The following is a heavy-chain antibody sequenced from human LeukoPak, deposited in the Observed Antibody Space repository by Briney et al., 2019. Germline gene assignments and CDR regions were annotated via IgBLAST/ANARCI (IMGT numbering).Heavy chain of an antibody. J-gene: IGHJ3*02. D-gene: IGHD5-18*01. V-gene: IGHV3-30*18. CDR1: GFTFSSYG. CDR3: AKARDTYGYPEDAFDI. CDR2: ISYDGSNK. Sequence: GGSLRLSCAASGFTFSSYGMHWVRQAPGKRLEWVALISYDGSNKYYADSVKGRFTISRDNSKNTLYLQVNSLRAEDTAVYYCAKARDTYGYPEDAFDIWGQGTMVTVSS.